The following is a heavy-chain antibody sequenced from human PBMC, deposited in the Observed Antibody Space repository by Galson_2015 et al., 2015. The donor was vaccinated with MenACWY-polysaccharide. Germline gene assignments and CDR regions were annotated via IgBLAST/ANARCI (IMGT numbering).Heavy chain of an antibody. Sequence: SVKVSCKASGYTFTSYDINWVRQATGQGLEWMGWMNPNSGNTGYAQKFQGRVTMTRNTSISTAYMELRSLRSDDTAVYYCARDAFSSSWYGGLGGVWFDPWGQGTLVTVSS. CDR2: MNPNSGNT. CDR3: ARDAFSSSWYGGLGGVWFDP. D-gene: IGHD6-13*01. V-gene: IGHV1-8*01. J-gene: IGHJ5*02. CDR1: GYTFTSYD.